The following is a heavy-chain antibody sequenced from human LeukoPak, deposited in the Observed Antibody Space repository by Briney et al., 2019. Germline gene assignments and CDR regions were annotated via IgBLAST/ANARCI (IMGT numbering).Heavy chain of an antibody. Sequence: PGGSLRLSCAASGFTFSSYAMSCVRQAPGKGLEWVSAISGSGGSTYYADSVKGRFTISRDNSKHTLYLDMNSLRAEHTAVFLCAKTNWGKYYYWGQGTLVTVSS. CDR2: ISGSGGST. CDR3: AKTNWGKYYY. CDR1: GFTFSSYA. D-gene: IGHD7-27*01. V-gene: IGHV3-23*01. J-gene: IGHJ4*02.